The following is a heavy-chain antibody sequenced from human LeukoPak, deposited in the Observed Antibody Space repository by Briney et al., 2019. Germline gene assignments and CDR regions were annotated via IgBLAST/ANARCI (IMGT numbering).Heavy chain of an antibody. V-gene: IGHV4-34*01. CDR3: ARVPVRGVLKGYFDY. J-gene: IGHJ4*02. Sequence: LETLSLTCAVYGGSFSGYYWSWIRQPPGKGLEWIGEINHSGSTNYNPSLKSRVTISVDTSKNQFSLKLSSVTAADTAVYYCARVPVRGVLKGYFDYWGQGTLVTVSS. D-gene: IGHD3-10*01. CDR1: GGSFSGYY. CDR2: INHSGST.